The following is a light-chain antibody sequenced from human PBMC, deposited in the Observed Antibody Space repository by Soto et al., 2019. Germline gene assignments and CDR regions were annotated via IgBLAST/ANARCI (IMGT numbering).Light chain of an antibody. CDR2: GAS. Sequence: EIVLTQSPGTLSLSPGERATISCRASQSVSSSYLAWYQQKPGQAPRLLIYGASSGATGIPDRFSGSGSGTDFTLTISRLEPEDFAVYYCQQYGSSQWTFGQGTKVEIK. J-gene: IGKJ1*01. CDR3: QQYGSSQWT. CDR1: QSVSSSY. V-gene: IGKV3-20*01.